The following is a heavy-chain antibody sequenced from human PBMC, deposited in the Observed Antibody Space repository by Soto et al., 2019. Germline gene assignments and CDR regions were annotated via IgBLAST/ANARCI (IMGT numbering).Heavy chain of an antibody. D-gene: IGHD2-2*01. CDR3: AVLRRTGPYDLDY. Sequence: QVQLQQWGAGLLKPSETLSLTCAVYGGSFSGYYWSWIRQPPGKGLEWIGEINHSGSTNYNPSLKRRVTISVDTSKNQFSLKLSSVTAADTAVYYCAVLRRTGPYDLDYWGQGTLVTVSS. J-gene: IGHJ4*02. CDR2: INHSGST. CDR1: GGSFSGYY. V-gene: IGHV4-34*01.